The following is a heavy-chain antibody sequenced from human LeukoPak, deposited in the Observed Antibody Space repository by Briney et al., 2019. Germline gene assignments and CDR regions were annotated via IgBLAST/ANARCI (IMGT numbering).Heavy chain of an antibody. CDR3: ARDVVAAAGTWDY. V-gene: IGHV4-39*07. D-gene: IGHD6-13*01. J-gene: IGHJ4*02. Sequence: PSETLSLTCSVSGGSISSSSYYWGWIRQPPGKGLEWIGNIYYSGSTYYNLSLKSRVTISVDTSKNQFSLRLSSVTAADTAMYYCARDVVAAAGTWDYWGQGTLVTVSS. CDR2: IYYSGST. CDR1: GGSISSSSYY.